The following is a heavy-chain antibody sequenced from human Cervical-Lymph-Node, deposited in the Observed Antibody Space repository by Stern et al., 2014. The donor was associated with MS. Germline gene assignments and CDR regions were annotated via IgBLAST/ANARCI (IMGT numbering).Heavy chain of an antibody. CDR2: ISSSSSYI. D-gene: IGHD1-20*01. CDR1: GFTFSSYS. CDR3: ARDWDHNWNDIYYYYGMDV. Sequence: EVQLVESGGGLVKPGGSLRLSCAASGFTFSSYSMNWVRQAPGKGLEWVSSISSSSSYIYYADSVKGRFTISRDNAKNSLYLHMNSLRAEDTAVYYCARDWDHNWNDIYYYYGMDVWGQGTTVTVSS. J-gene: IGHJ6*02. V-gene: IGHV3-21*01.